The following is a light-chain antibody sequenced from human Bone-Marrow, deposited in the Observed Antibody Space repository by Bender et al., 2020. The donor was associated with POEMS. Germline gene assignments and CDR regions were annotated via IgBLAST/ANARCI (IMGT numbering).Light chain of an antibody. CDR2: QDN. Sequence: SYELTQPPAVSVSPGQTASITCSGDKLGEKYVCWYQQKPGQSPVMVIYQDNNRPSGIPQRFSGSNSGNMATLTISRVEAGDEADYYCQVWDHTSDHVLFGGGTKLTVL. CDR1: KLGEKY. J-gene: IGLJ2*01. CDR3: QVWDHTSDHVL. V-gene: IGLV3-1*01.